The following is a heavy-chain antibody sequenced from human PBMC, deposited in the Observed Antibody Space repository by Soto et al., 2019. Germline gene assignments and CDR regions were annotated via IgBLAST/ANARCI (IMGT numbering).Heavy chain of an antibody. J-gene: IGHJ4*02. V-gene: IGHV3-23*01. CDR3: AKDDRDIVVVVAAIGAGIDY. D-gene: IGHD2-15*01. CDR2: ISGSGGST. CDR1: GFTFSSYA. Sequence: EVQLLESGGGLVQPGGSLRLSCAASGFTFSSYAMSWVRQAPGKGQEWVSAISGSGGSTYYADSVKGRFTISRDNPKNPLYLQMNSLRAEDTAVYYCAKDDRDIVVVVAAIGAGIDYWGQGTLVTVSS.